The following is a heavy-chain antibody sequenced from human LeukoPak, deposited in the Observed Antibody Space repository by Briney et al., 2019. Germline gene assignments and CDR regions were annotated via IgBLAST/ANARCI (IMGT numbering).Heavy chain of an antibody. CDR3: ASGRYCSADICSGGDAFDI. J-gene: IGHJ3*02. V-gene: IGHV4-34*01. CDR2: INHSGST. Sequence: SETLSLTCAVYDGSFSGYYWSWIRQPPGKGLEWIGEINHSGSTNYNPSLKSRVTMSVDTSKNQFSLKLSSVTAADTAVYYCASGRYCSADICSGGDAFDIWGQGTMVSVSS. CDR1: DGSFSGYY. D-gene: IGHD2-15*01.